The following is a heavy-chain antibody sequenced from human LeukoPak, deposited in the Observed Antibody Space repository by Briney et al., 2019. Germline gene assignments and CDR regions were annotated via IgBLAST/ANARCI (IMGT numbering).Heavy chain of an antibody. Sequence: SETLSLTCTVSGYSIGSGYYWGWIRPPPGKGLEWIGSIYHSGSTYYNPSLKSRVTISVDTSKNQFSLKLSSVTAADTAVYYCARGSYDILTGYPYYFDYWGQGTLVTVSS. CDR2: IYHSGST. J-gene: IGHJ4*02. D-gene: IGHD3-9*01. V-gene: IGHV4-38-2*02. CDR3: ARGSYDILTGYPYYFDY. CDR1: GYSIGSGYY.